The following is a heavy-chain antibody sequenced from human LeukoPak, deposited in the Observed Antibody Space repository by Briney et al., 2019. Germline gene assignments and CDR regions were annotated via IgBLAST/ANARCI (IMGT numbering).Heavy chain of an antibody. CDR3: ARGGSGPC. D-gene: IGHD2-15*01. CDR1: GLTFSSYA. V-gene: IGHV3-53*01. Sequence: GGSPRLSCAASGLTFSSYAMTWVRQAPGKGLEWVSVIYSGGSTYYADSVKGRFTISRDNSKNTLYLQMNSLRAEDTAVYYCARGGSGPCWGQGTLVTVSS. CDR2: IYSGGST. J-gene: IGHJ4*02.